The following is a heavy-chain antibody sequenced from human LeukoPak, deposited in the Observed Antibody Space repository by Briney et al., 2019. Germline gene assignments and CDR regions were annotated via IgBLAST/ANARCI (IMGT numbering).Heavy chain of an antibody. J-gene: IGHJ6*02. CDR1: GGTFSSYA. CDR2: IIPIFGTA. V-gene: IGHV1-69*05. D-gene: IGHD1-1*01. Sequence: ASVKVSCKASGGTFSSYAISWVRQAPGQGLEWMGGIIPIFGTANYAQKFQERVTITRDMSTSTAYMELSSLRSEDTAVYYCAATSTGTHYYYGMDVWGQGTTVTVSS. CDR3: AATSTGTHYYYGMDV.